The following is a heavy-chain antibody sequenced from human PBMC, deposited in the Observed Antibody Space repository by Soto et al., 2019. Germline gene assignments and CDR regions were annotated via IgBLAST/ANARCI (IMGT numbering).Heavy chain of an antibody. CDR3: AREYSSSCHEY. J-gene: IGHJ4*02. CDR1: GYTFTSYG. V-gene: IGHV1-18*01. CDR2: ISAYNGNT. D-gene: IGHD6-13*01. Sequence: QVQLVQSGAEVKKPGASVKVSCKASGYTFTSYGISWVRQAPGQGLEWMGWISAYNGNTNYAQKLQGRVTRTTDTSKSTAYMELRSRRSDDTAVYYCAREYSSSCHEYWGQGTLVTVSS.